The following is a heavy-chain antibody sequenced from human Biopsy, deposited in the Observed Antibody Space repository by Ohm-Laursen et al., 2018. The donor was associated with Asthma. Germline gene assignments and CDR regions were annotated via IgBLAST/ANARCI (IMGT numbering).Heavy chain of an antibody. Sequence: GSSVTVSCKTSGYTFNSAGITWVRQAPGQGLEWMGWIGVYNGNTKVAPKLQDRVTMITDTSTSTAYMELRSLRSDDTAVYFCARAVDYSHYYGIDVWGQGTTVTVS. CDR3: ARAVDYSHYYGIDV. D-gene: IGHD3-10*01. CDR2: IGVYNGNT. CDR1: GYTFNSAG. J-gene: IGHJ6*02. V-gene: IGHV1-18*01.